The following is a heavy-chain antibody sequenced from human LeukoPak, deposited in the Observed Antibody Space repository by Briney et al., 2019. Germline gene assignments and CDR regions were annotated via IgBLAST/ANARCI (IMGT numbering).Heavy chain of an antibody. CDR2: IKSDGSTT. CDR3: ARVVDTHFDY. V-gene: IGHV3-74*01. Sequence: GGSLRLSCAASGFTFSSYWMHWVRQAPGKGLVWVSRIKSDGSTTTYADSVKGRFTISRDNAKNTLYPQMNSLRAEDTAVYYCARVVDTHFDYWGQGTLVTVSS. J-gene: IGHJ4*02. CDR1: GFTFSSYW. D-gene: IGHD5-18*01.